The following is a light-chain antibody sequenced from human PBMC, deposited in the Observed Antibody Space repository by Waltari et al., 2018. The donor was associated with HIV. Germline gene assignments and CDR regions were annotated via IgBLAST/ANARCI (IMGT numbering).Light chain of an antibody. CDR3: QQYAASPLT. J-gene: IGKJ4*01. Sequence: EIVLTQSPGTLSLSPGERATLSCRASQSVRKPSLAWYQQKPGQAPRLLIFGASSRAPGIPDRFSGSGAVTDFILTISRLEPEDCAVYYCQQYAASPLTFGGGTRVEIK. CDR1: QSVRKPS. CDR2: GAS. V-gene: IGKV3-20*01.